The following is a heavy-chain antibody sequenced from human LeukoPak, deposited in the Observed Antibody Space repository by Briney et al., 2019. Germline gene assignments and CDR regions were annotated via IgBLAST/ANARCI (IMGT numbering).Heavy chain of an antibody. J-gene: IGHJ6*03. CDR1: GGSISSYY. CDR3: ARGTGTTSPDYYYYMDV. CDR2: IYYSGST. D-gene: IGHD1-7*01. Sequence: SETLSLTCTVSGGSISSYYWSWIRQPPGKGLEWIGYIYYSGSTNYNPSLKSRVTISVDTSKNQFSLKLSSVTAADTAVYYCARGTGTTSPDYYYYMDVWGKGTTVTVSS. V-gene: IGHV4-59*01.